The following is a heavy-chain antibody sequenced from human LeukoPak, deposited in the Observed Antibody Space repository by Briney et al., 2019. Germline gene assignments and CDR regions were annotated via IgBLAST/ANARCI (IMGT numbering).Heavy chain of an antibody. CDR3: ARVGSRADYGDSRCYYYYYGMDV. J-gene: IGHJ6*02. V-gene: IGHV3-48*01. CDR1: GFTFSSYS. D-gene: IGHD4-17*01. Sequence: GGSLRLSCAASGFTFSSYSMNWVRQAPGKGLEWVSYISSSSSTIYYADSVKGRFTISRDNAKNSLCLQMNSLRAEDTAVYYCARVGSRADYGDSRCYYYYYGMDVWGQGTTVTVSS. CDR2: ISSSSSTI.